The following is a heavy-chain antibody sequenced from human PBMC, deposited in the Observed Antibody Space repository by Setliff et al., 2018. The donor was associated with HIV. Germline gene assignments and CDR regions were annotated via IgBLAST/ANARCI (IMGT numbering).Heavy chain of an antibody. CDR3: AKNRNLVVVISTFDC. J-gene: IGHJ4*02. V-gene: IGHV3-23*01. CDR2: ISGGGSIT. D-gene: IGHD3-22*01. CDR1: GFIFSSYA. Sequence: PGGSLRLSCAASGFIFSSYAMHWVRQAPGKGLEWVSGISGGGSITDYADSVKGRFSISRDNSKNTLYLQMNSLRAEDTAVYYCAKNRNLVVVISTFDCWGQGTLVTVSS.